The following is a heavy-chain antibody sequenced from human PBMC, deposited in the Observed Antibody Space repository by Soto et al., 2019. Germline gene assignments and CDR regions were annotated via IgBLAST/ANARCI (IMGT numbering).Heavy chain of an antibody. D-gene: IGHD2-2*01. J-gene: IGHJ6*02. Sequence: ASVKVSCKASGYTFTYYDINWVRQATGQGLEWMGWMNPDSGNTGFAQKFQGRIAMTRNTSISTAYMELSSLKSEDTAVYYCARGSVIPAAPPYYGMDVCGQGTTVTVSS. CDR1: GYTFTYYD. CDR2: MNPDSGNT. V-gene: IGHV1-8*01. CDR3: ARGSVIPAAPPYYGMDV.